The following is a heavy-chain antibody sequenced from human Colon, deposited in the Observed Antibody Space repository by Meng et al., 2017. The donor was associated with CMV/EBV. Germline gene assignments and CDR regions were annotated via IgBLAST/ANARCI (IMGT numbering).Heavy chain of an antibody. CDR3: ASILFAAAAGGWGGY. CDR2: INHSGST. J-gene: IGHJ4*02. Sequence: QVPLQQWGAGLLKPSEPLSLTCAVYGESFSGFYWSWIRQPPGKGLEWIGEINHSGSTNYNPSLKSRVTISVDTSKNQFSLKLSSVTAADTAVYYCASILFAAAAGGWGGYWGQGTLVTVSS. CDR1: GESFSGFY. D-gene: IGHD6-13*01. V-gene: IGHV4-34*01.